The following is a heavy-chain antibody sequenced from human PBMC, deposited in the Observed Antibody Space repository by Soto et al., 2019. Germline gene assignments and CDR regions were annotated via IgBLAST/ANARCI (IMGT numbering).Heavy chain of an antibody. CDR2: IYYSGST. J-gene: IGHJ5*02. V-gene: IGHV4-39*01. CDR1: GGSISYEYYH. CDR3: ARMRLLWFGELLQNWFDP. Sequence: PSETLSLTCTVSGGSISYEYYHWTWIRQSPGKGLEWIGYIYYSGSTYYNPSLKSRVTISVDTSKNQFSLKLSSVTAADTAVYYCARMRLLWFGELLQNWFDPWGQGTLVTVSS. D-gene: IGHD3-10*01.